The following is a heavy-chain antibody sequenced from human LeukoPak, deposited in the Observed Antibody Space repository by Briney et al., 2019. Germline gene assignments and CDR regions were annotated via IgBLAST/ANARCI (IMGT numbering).Heavy chain of an antibody. CDR1: GFTFSDYA. V-gene: IGHV3-21*01. Sequence: GDSLRLSCRGSGFTFSDYAMAWVRQAPGKGLEWVSSIASNNDYRYSADSLRGRFTISRDNAKNTLYLQMNSLRAEDTAVYYCARGEGWHCSGSDCFTHWFDPWGQGAPVTVSS. J-gene: IGHJ5*02. CDR2: IASNNDYR. D-gene: IGHD2-2*02. CDR3: ARGEGWHCSGSDCFTHWFDP.